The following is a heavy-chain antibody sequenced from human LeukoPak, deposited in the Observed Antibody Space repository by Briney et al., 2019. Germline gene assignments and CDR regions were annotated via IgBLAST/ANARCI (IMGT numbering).Heavy chain of an antibody. J-gene: IGHJ4*02. CDR1: GFTFSSYG. CDR2: ISYDGSNK. CDR3: AKDLSGSYAFDY. Sequence: GRSLRLSCAASGFTFSSYGMHWVRQAPGKGLEWVAVISYDGSNKYYADSVKGRLTISRDNSKNTLYLQMNSLRAEDTAVYYCAKDLSGSYAFDYWGQGTLVTVSS. D-gene: IGHD1-26*01. V-gene: IGHV3-30*18.